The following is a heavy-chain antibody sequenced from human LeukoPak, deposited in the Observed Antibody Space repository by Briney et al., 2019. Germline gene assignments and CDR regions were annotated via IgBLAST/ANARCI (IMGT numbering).Heavy chain of an antibody. CDR3: ALSSGNYAIPFDY. J-gene: IGHJ4*02. Sequence: GGSLRLSCAASGFTFSRYWMSWVRQAPAKGLEWVANTKQDGSEKYYLESVKGRFTISRDNAKNSLYLHMNSLRGEDTAVYYCALSSGNYAIPFDYWGQGTLVTVSS. CDR2: TKQDGSEK. CDR1: GFTFSRYW. V-gene: IGHV3-7*01. D-gene: IGHD1-26*01.